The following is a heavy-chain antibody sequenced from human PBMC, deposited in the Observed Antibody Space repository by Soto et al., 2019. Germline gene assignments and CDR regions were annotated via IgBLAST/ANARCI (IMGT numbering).Heavy chain of an antibody. CDR2: ISWNSGSI. CDR1: GFTFDDYA. V-gene: IGHV3-9*01. D-gene: IGHD5-18*01. J-gene: IGHJ6*02. Sequence: GRSLRLSWAAFGFTFDDYARHWVLQDTGKCLAWVSGISWNSGSIGYAYSVKGRFTISRDNAKNSLYLQMNCLRAEDTALYYCAKDILRIQLWLRGYYYGMDVWGQGTTVTVSS. CDR3: AKDILRIQLWLRGYYYGMDV.